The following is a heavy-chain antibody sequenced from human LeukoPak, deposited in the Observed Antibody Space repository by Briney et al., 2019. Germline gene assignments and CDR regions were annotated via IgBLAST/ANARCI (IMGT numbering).Heavy chain of an antibody. CDR2: INSDGSIT. V-gene: IGHV3-74*01. D-gene: IGHD1-26*01. CDR3: AREVGAIDF. Sequence: PGGSLRLSCAASGFSFSGYWMHWVRQIPGKGLVWVSHINSDGSITNYADSVKGRFNISRDNAKNTLYLQMNSLRAEDTAVYYCAREVGAIDFWGQGTLVTVSS. J-gene: IGHJ4*02. CDR1: GFSFSGYW.